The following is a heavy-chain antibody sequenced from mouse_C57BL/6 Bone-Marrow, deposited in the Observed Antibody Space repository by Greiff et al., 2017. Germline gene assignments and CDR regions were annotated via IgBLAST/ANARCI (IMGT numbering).Heavy chain of an antibody. V-gene: IGHV1-76*01. CDR1: GYTFTDYY. CDR3: ARVTTVVAHFDY. D-gene: IGHD1-1*01. CDR2: IYPGSGNT. J-gene: IGHJ2*01. Sequence: VQLQQSGAELVRPGASVKLSCKASGYTFTDYYINWVKQRPGQGLEWIARIYPGSGNTYYNEKFKGKATLTAEKSSSTAYMQLSSLTSEDSAVYFCARVTTVVAHFDYWGQGTTPTVSS.